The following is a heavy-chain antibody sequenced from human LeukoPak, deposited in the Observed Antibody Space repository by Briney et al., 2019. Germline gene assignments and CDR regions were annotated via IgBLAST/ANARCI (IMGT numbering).Heavy chain of an antibody. CDR1: GYTFTGYY. Sequence: ASVKVSCKASGYTFTGYYMHWVRQAPGQGPEWMGWINPNSGGTNYAQKFQGRVTMTRDTSISTAYMELSRLRSDDTAVYYCARGTGYDSSGYDNWFDPWGQGTLVTVSS. D-gene: IGHD3-22*01. V-gene: IGHV1-2*02. CDR2: INPNSGGT. J-gene: IGHJ5*02. CDR3: ARGTGYDSSGYDNWFDP.